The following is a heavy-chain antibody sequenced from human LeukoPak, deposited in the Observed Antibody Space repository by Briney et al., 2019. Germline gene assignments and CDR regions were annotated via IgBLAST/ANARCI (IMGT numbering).Heavy chain of an antibody. CDR2: IYYNGYT. J-gene: IGHJ4*02. V-gene: IGHV4-59*12. D-gene: IGHD2-15*01. CDR1: GGSIGTYY. CDR3: ARDSPPAHCSGGSCYFDY. Sequence: SETLSLSCTVSGGSIGTYYWSWIRQPPGKGLEWIGYIYYNGYTDYNPSLKSRVTISIHTSKNQFSLNLSSVTAADTAVYYCARDSPPAHCSGGSCYFDYWGQGTLVTVSS.